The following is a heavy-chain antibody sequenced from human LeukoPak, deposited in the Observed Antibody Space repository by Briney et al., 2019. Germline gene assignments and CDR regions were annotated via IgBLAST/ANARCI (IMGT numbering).Heavy chain of an antibody. V-gene: IGHV1-69*13. CDR3: ARGGVPGGSYFDY. Sequence: ASVKVSCKASGGTFSGYAISWVRQAPGQGLEWMGGIIPIFGTANYAQKFQGRVTITADESTSTAYMELSSLRSEDTAVYYCARGGVPGGSYFDYWGQGTLVTVSS. CDR1: GGTFSGYA. CDR2: IIPIFGTA. J-gene: IGHJ4*02. D-gene: IGHD3-10*01.